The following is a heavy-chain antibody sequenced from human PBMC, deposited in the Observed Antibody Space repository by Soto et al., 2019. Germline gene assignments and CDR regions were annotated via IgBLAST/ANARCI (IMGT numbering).Heavy chain of an antibody. Sequence: ASVKVSCKASGYTFTSYGISWVRQAPGQGLEWMGWISAYNGNTNYAQKLQGRVTMTTDTSTSTAYMELRSLRSDDTAVYYCARGPWGRCCSSTSCYTVGYYYYYYGMDVWG. D-gene: IGHD2-2*02. V-gene: IGHV1-18*01. CDR2: ISAYNGNT. CDR3: ARGPWGRCCSSTSCYTVGYYYYYYGMDV. CDR1: GYTFTSYG. J-gene: IGHJ6*02.